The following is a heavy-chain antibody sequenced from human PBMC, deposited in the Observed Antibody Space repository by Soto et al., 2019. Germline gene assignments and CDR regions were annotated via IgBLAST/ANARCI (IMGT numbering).Heavy chain of an antibody. Sequence: GGSLRLSCTASGFTFRTYAMTWFRQAPGRRLEWVSAISGSAGTFYATSVKGRFTISRDNSRSTVYLQMHSLRAEDSAIYYCAKEKDYDLNWASDRYKSQYWGRGTLVTVS. CDR1: GFTFRTYA. D-gene: IGHD3-16*01. CDR3: AKEKDYDLNWASDRYKSQY. CDR2: ISGSAGT. V-gene: IGHV3-23*01. J-gene: IGHJ4*02.